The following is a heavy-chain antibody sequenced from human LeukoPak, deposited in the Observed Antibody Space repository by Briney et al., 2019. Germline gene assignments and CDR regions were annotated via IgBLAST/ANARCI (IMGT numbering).Heavy chain of an antibody. CDR1: GDSITSYS. D-gene: IGHD1-1*01. Sequence: SETLSLTCTVSGDSITSYSWTWIRQSAGKGLEWIGRIYTTGTSNYSPSLKSRVTMSVDRTRNQFSLTLRSVTAADSAVYYCAKVAGATRSTEWFDPWGQGTLITVSS. CDR2: IYTTGTS. CDR3: AKVAGATRSTEWFDP. J-gene: IGHJ5*02. V-gene: IGHV4-4*07.